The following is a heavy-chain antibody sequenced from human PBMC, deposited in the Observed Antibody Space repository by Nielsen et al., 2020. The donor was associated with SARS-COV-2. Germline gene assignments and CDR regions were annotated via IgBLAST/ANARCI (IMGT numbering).Heavy chain of an antibody. J-gene: IGHJ6*02. CDR2: ISTSGRST. D-gene: IGHD3-16*01. Sequence: GESLKISCAASGFALSAYAMNWVRQSPGMGLEWVSAISTSGRSTNYAESVQGRFTISRDTSKSTLYLEMNNLRADDTAVYHCAKAFYYDESGYSAGLDVWGPGTTVTVSS. CDR3: AKAFYYDESGYSAGLDV. V-gene: IGHV3-23*01. CDR1: GFALSAYA.